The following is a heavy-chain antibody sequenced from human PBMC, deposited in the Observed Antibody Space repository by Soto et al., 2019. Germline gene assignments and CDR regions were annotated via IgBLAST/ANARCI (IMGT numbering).Heavy chain of an antibody. V-gene: IGHV1-18*01. CDR2: ISAYNGNT. Sequence: ASVKVSCKASGYTFTSYGISWVRQAPGQGLEWMGWISAYNGNTNYAQKLQGRVTMTTDTSTSTAYMELRSLRSDDTAVYYCARVSGPPTPWYYYDSSGYFPYFDYWGQGTLVTVSS. D-gene: IGHD3-22*01. CDR1: GYTFTSYG. CDR3: ARVSGPPTPWYYYDSSGYFPYFDY. J-gene: IGHJ4*02.